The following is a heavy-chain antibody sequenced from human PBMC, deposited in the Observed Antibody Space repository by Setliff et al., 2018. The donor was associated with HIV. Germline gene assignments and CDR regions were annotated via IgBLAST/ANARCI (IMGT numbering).Heavy chain of an antibody. J-gene: IGHJ5*02. CDR3: ARAKTIGVSAVFFDP. CDR2: VYYSGDT. CDR1: GGSIRNTNYY. V-gene: IGHV4-39*01. D-gene: IGHD3-3*01. Sequence: NPSETLSLTCNVSGGSIRNTNYYWGWIRQSPGKGLEWIGSVYYSGDTYYNPSLESRVTMSVDTSKNQFSLDLSSVTAADTAKYYCARAKTIGVSAVFFDPWGQGRPVTVSS.